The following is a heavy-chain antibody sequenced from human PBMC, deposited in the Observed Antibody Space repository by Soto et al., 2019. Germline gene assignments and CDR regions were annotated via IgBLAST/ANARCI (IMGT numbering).Heavy chain of an antibody. CDR2: IYYSGST. CDR3: ASSHIAAAGSPNFDY. D-gene: IGHD6-13*01. J-gene: IGHJ4*02. Sequence: QVQLQESGPGLVKPSQTLSLTCTVSGGSISSGDYYWSWIRQPPGKGLEWIGYIYYSGSTYYNPYLKSRVTISVDTSKNHFSLKLSSVTAADTAVYYCASSHIAAAGSPNFDYWGQGTLVTVSS. CDR1: GGSISSGDYY. V-gene: IGHV4-30-4*01.